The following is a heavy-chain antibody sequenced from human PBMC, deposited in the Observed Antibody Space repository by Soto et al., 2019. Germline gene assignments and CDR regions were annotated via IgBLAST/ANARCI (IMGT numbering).Heavy chain of an antibody. V-gene: IGHV3-7*01. CDR3: ARWVGYIVVVVASTQHDAFDI. D-gene: IGHD2-15*01. Sequence: EVQLVESGGGLVQPGGSLRLSCAASGFTFSSYWMSWVRQAPGKGLDWVANIKQDGSEKYYVDSVKGRFTISRDNAKNSLYLQMNSLRAEDTAVYYCARWVGYIVVVVASTQHDAFDIWVQGTMVTVSS. J-gene: IGHJ3*02. CDR1: GFTFSSYW. CDR2: IKQDGSEK.